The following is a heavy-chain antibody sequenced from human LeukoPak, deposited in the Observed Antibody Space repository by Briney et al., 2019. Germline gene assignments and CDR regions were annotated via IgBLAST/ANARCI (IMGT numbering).Heavy chain of an antibody. CDR1: GYTFTSYY. D-gene: IGHD4-17*01. V-gene: IGHV1-46*01. Sequence: ASVKVSCKASGYTFTSYYMHWVRQAPGQGLEWMGIINPSGGSTSYAQKFQGRVTMTRDTSTSTVYMELSSLRSEDTAVYYCASFSTVTTSPFDYWAREPWSPSPQ. J-gene: IGHJ4*02. CDR3: ASFSTVTTSPFDY. CDR2: INPSGGST.